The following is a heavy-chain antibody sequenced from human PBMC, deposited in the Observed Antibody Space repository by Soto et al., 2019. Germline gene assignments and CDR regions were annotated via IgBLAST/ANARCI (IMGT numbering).Heavy chain of an antibody. J-gene: IGHJ5*02. CDR1: GGSFSGYY. CDR3: AVVYGSGSRWFDP. V-gene: IGHV4-34*01. CDR2: INHSGST. D-gene: IGHD3-10*01. Sequence: QVQLQQWGAGLLKPSETLSLTCAVYGGSFSGYYWSWIRQPPGKGLEWIGEINHSGSTHYNPSLTSRATISVDPSGNQFSMKLSSVSAADPAVYYGAVVYGSGSRWFDPWGQGTLVTVSS.